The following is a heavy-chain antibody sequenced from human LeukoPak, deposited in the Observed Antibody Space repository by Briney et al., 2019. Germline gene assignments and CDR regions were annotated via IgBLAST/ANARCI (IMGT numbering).Heavy chain of an antibody. V-gene: IGHV3-53*01. CDR1: GFTVSNNH. J-gene: IGHJ3*02. CDR2: IYSGGTT. Sequence: PGGSLRLSCAASGFTVSNNHMSWVRQAPGEGLNWGSIIYSGGTTYYADSVKGRVTISRDNSKNTLYLQMNSLRAEDTAVYYCARDADYGGSPDAFDIWGRGTIVTVSS. D-gene: IGHD4-23*01. CDR3: ARDADYGGSPDAFDI.